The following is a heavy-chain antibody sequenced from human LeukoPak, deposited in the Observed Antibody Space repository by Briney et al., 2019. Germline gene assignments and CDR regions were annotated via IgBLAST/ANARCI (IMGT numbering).Heavy chain of an antibody. V-gene: IGHV4-30-4*01. D-gene: IGHD3-22*01. CDR3: ARDDSSGYYPFI. J-gene: IGHJ4*02. CDR2: IYYSGST. Sequence: SETLSLTCTVSGGSISSGDYYWSWIRQPPGKGLEWIGYIYYSGSTYYNPSLKSRVTISVDTSKNQFSLKLSSVTAADTVVYYCARDDSSGYYPFIWGQGTLVTVSS. CDR1: GGSISSGDYY.